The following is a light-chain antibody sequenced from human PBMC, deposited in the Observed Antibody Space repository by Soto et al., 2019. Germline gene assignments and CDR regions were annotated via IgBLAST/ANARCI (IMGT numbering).Light chain of an antibody. V-gene: IGKV1-5*03. CDR1: QTISSW. Sequence: DIQMTQSPSTLSGSVGDRVTITCRASQTISSWLAWYQQKPGKAPKLLIYKASTLKSGVPSRFSGSGSGTEFTLTIGSLQPDDFATYYCQHYNSYSEAFDQGTKVELK. CDR2: KAS. J-gene: IGKJ1*01. CDR3: QHYNSYSEA.